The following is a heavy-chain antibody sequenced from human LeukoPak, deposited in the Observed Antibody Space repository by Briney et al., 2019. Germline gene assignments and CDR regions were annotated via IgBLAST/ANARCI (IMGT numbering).Heavy chain of an antibody. V-gene: IGHV4-59*01. J-gene: IGHJ4*02. CDR3: ARTTLRGAVAASCFDY. CDR2: IYYSGST. Sequence: PSETLSLTCTASGGSISSYYWSWIRQPPGKGLEWIGYIYYSGSTNYNPSLKSRVTISVDTSKNQFSLKLSSVTAADTAVYYCARTTLRGAVAASCFDYWGQGTLVTVSS. CDR1: GGSISSYY. D-gene: IGHD3-10*01.